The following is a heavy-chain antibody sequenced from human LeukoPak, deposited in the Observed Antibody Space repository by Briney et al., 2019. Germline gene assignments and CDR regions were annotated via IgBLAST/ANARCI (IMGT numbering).Heavy chain of an antibody. CDR2: IMPIFGTA. V-gene: IGHV1-69*05. Sequence: SSVKVSCMASGGTFSSYAISWVRQAPGHGLEWMGRIMPIFGTANYAQKFQGRVTITTDESTSTAYMELSSLRSEDTAVYYCARVAHEYYYDSSGYYAWGQGTLVTVSS. CDR1: GGTFSSYA. CDR3: ARVAHEYYYDSSGYYA. J-gene: IGHJ4*02. D-gene: IGHD3-22*01.